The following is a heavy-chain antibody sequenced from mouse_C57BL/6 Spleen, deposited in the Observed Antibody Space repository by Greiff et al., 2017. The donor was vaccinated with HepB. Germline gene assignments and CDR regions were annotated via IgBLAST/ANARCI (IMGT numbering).Heavy chain of an antibody. Sequence: QVQLQQPGAELVKPGASVKLSCKASGYTFTSYWMQWVKQRPGQGLEWIGEIDPSDSYTNYNQKFKGKATLTVDTSSSTAYMQLSSLTSEDSAVYYCERGGGAYYDYGRDYWGQGTSVTVSS. CDR2: IDPSDSYT. V-gene: IGHV1-50*01. CDR3: ERGGGAYYDYGRDY. CDR1: GYTFTSYW. J-gene: IGHJ4*01. D-gene: IGHD2-4*01.